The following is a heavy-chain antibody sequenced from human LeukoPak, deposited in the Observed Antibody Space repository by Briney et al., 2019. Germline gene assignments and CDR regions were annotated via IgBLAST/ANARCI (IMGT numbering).Heavy chain of an antibody. V-gene: IGHV3-30-3*01. CDR3: AKGAGGSCYTACDY. D-gene: IGHD2-15*01. CDR2: ISYDGSSE. CDR1: GFTFSSNA. J-gene: IGHJ4*02. Sequence: GGSLRLSCAVSGFTFSSNAMHWVRQAPGKGLEWVAVISYDGSSEYYADSVKGRFTISRDNSKNTVYLQMNSLRDEDTAVYSCAKGAGGSCYTACDYWGQGTLVTVSS.